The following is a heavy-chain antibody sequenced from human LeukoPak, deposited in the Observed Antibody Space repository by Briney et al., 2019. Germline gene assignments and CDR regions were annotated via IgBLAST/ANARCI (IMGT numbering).Heavy chain of an antibody. CDR2: ISYDGSNK. CDR3: ARDFYDSSLNAFDI. D-gene: IGHD3-22*01. CDR1: GFTFSSYA. Sequence: GGSLRLSCAASGFTFSSYAMHWVRQAPGKGLEWVAVISYDGSNKYYADSVKGRFTISRDNSKNTLYLQMNSLRAEDTAVYYCARDFYDSSLNAFDIWGQGTMVTVSS. J-gene: IGHJ3*02. V-gene: IGHV3-30*04.